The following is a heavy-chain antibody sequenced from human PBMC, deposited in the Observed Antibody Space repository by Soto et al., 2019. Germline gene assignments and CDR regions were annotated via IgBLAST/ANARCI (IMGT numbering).Heavy chain of an antibody. CDR1: GYTFTSYY. V-gene: IGHV1-46*01. CDR2: INPSGGST. D-gene: IGHD2-15*01. CDR3: ARIVALKDGYCSGGSCYSAY. J-gene: IGHJ4*02. Sequence: ASVKVSCKASGYTFTSYYMHWVRQAPGQGLEWMGIINPSGGSTSYAQKFQGRVTMTRDTSTSTVYMELSSLRSEDTAVYYCARIVALKDGYCSGGSCYSAYWGQGTLVTVSS.